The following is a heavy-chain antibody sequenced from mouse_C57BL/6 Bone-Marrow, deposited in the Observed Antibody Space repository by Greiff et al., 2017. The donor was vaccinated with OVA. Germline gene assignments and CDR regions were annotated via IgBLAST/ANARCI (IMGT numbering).Heavy chain of an antibody. V-gene: IGHV5-16*01. CDR1: GFTFSDYY. CDR3: ASRYDGYYNY. J-gene: IGHJ2*01. CDR2: INYDGSST. D-gene: IGHD2-3*01. Sequence: EVKLVESEGGLVQPGSSMKLSCTASGFTFSDYYMAWVRQVPEKGLEWVANINYDGSSTYYLDSLKSRFIISRDNAKNILYLQMSSLKSEDTATYYCASRYDGYYNYWGQGTTLTVSS.